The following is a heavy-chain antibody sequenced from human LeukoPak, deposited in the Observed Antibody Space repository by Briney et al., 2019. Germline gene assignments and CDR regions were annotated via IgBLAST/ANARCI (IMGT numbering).Heavy chain of an antibody. D-gene: IGHD3/OR15-3a*01. V-gene: IGHV4-4*07. J-gene: IGHJ4*02. CDR1: GGSISSYY. CDR3: ARGPPNLVWGNYFDY. Sequence: SETLSLTCSVSGGSISSYYWSWIRQPAGRGLEWIGRIYSTGSTTYNPSLKSRVTMSVDTSKNQISLKLSSVTAADTAVYYCARGPPNLVWGNYFDYWGQGTLVTVSS. CDR2: IYSTGST.